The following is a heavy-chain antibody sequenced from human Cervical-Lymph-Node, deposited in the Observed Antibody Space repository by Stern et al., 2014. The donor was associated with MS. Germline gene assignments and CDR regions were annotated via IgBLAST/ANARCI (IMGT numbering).Heavy chain of an antibody. CDR2: ISYDGSNK. CDR3: ARDRLDGDYVYYYGLDV. J-gene: IGHJ6*02. D-gene: IGHD4-17*01. V-gene: IGHV3-30*04. CDR1: GFTFSRYA. Sequence: VQLEESGGGVVRPGRSLRLSCATSGFTFSRYAVLWVRQAPCKGLEWVAAISYDGSNKFYGDSVKGRFTISRDNSKNTLFLQMNNLRPEDSGVYHCARDRLDGDYVYYYGLDVWGQGTTVTVSS.